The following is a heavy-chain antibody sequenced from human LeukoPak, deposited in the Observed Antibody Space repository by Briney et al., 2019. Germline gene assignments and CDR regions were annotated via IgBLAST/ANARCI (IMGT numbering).Heavy chain of an antibody. CDR3: ASGGSYSFSGVGYFDY. Sequence: ASVKVSCKASGYTFTVYYMHWVRQAPGQGLEWMGRINPNSGGTNFAQNFQGRVTMTRDTSISTVYMELSRLRSDDTAVYYCASGGSYSFSGVGYFDYWGQGTLVTVSS. D-gene: IGHD1-26*01. J-gene: IGHJ4*02. V-gene: IGHV1-2*06. CDR1: GYTFTVYY. CDR2: INPNSGGT.